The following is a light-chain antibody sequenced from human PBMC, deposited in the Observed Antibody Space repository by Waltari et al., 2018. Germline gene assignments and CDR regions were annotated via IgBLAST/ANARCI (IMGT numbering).Light chain of an antibody. Sequence: DIQMPQSPSTLSASVRDRVTITCRASQSISSWLAWYQQKPGKAPKLLIYKASSLESGVPSRFSGSGSGTEFTLTISSLQPDDFATYYCQQYRTFGQGTKVEIK. CDR2: KAS. CDR3: QQYRT. J-gene: IGKJ1*01. CDR1: QSISSW. V-gene: IGKV1-5*03.